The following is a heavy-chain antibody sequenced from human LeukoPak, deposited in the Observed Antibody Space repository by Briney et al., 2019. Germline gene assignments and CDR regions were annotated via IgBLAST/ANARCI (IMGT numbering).Heavy chain of an antibody. V-gene: IGHV3-23*01. CDR1: GFTFSSYA. D-gene: IGHD4-17*01. Sequence: GGSLRLSCAASGFTFSSYAMSWVRQAPEKGLEWVSAISGSGGSTYYADSVKGRFTISRDNSKNTLYLQMNSLRAEDTAVYYCAKDHDYGDYYFDYWGQGTLVTVSS. CDR2: ISGSGGST. CDR3: AKDHDYGDYYFDY. J-gene: IGHJ4*02.